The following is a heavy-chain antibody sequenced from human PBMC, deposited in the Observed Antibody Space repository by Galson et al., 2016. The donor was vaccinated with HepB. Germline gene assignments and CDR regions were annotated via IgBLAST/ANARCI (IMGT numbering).Heavy chain of an antibody. D-gene: IGHD2-2*01. CDR1: GFTFSDYA. CDR2: ISGSGGAT. J-gene: IGHJ4*02. V-gene: IGHV3-23*01. Sequence: SLRLSCAASGFTFSDYAMNWVCQAPGKGLEWVSVISGSGGATYYADSVKGRFTISKDNSKNTLYLQMNSLRAEDTAVYYCARAPVTSTTCCYYFDYWGQGTLVTVSS. CDR3: ARAPVTSTTCCYYFDY.